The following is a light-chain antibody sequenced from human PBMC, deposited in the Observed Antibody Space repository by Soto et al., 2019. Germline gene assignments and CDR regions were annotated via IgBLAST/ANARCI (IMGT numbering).Light chain of an antibody. J-gene: IGLJ3*02. CDR3: QSYDSSNLV. V-gene: IGLV6-57*01. CDR2: EDN. CDR1: SGSIASNY. Sequence: NFMLTQPHSVSASPGKTVTISCTRSSGSIASNYVQWYQQRPGSSPTTVIYEDNQRPSGVPDRFSGSIDSSSNSASLTISGLKTEDEADYYWQSYDSSNLVFGGGTKLTVL.